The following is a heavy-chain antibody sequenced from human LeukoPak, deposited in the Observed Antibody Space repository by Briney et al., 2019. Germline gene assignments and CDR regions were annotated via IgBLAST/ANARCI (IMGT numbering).Heavy chain of an antibody. CDR3: ARGFDDYGDHALDY. Sequence: SETLSLTCTVYGGSISSYYWSWIRQPPGKGLEWIGYIYYSGSTNYNPSLKSRVTISVDTSKNQFSLKLSSVTAADKAVYYCARGFDDYGDHALDYWGQGTLVTVSS. CDR2: IYYSGST. J-gene: IGHJ4*02. CDR1: GGSISSYY. D-gene: IGHD4-17*01. V-gene: IGHV4-59*01.